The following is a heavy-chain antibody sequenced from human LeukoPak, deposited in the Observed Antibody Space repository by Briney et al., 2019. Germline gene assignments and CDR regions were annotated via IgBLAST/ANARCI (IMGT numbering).Heavy chain of an antibody. Sequence: GGSLRLSCAASGFTFSSYSMNWVRQAPGKGLEWVSYISSSSSTIYYADSVKGRFTISRDNAENSLYLQMNSLRAEDTAVNYCARQYCTNGVCYSSTIKYYYYMDVWGKGTTVTVSS. CDR3: ARQYCTNGVCYSSTIKYYYYMDV. V-gene: IGHV3-48*01. J-gene: IGHJ6*03. D-gene: IGHD2-8*01. CDR2: ISSSSSTI. CDR1: GFTFSSYS.